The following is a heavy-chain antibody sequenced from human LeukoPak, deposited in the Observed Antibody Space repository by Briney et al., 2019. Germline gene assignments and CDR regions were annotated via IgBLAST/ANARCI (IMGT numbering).Heavy chain of an antibody. D-gene: IGHD3-9*01. CDR2: ISGSSSYI. J-gene: IGHJ4*02. V-gene: IGHV3-21*01. Sequence: GGSLRLSCAASGFTFSSYSMNWLRQAPGKGLDWVSSISGSSSYIYYADSVKGRFTISRDNAKNSLYLQMNSLRAEDTAVYYCARSYYDILTGIPLAFDYWGQGTLVTVSS. CDR1: GFTFSSYS. CDR3: ARSYYDILTGIPLAFDY.